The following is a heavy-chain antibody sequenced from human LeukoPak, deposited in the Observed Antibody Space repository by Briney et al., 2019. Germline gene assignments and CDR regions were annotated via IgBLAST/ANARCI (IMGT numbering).Heavy chain of an antibody. CDR3: AKDFYDSSGSRYDY. CDR1: GFTFSSYA. V-gene: IGHV3-23*01. J-gene: IGHJ4*02. CDR2: ISGSGGST. D-gene: IGHD3-22*01. Sequence: TGGSLRLSCAASGFTFSSYAMSWVRQAPGKGLEWVSAISGSGGSTYYADSVRGRFTISRDNSKNTLFMQMNSLRAEDTAVYYCAKDFYDSSGSRYDYWGQGTLVTVSS.